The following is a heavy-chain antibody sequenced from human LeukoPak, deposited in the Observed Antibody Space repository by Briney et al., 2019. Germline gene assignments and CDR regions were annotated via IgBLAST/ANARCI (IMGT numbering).Heavy chain of an antibody. CDR3: ARSRIVGATTAPYYYYMDV. CDR2: ISAYNGNT. Sequence: ASVKVSCKASGYTFTSYGISWVRQAPGQGLEWMGWISAYNGNTNYAQKLQGRVTMTTDTSTGTAYMELRSLRSDDTAVYYCARSRIVGATTAPYYYYMDVWGKGTTVTVSS. D-gene: IGHD1-26*01. V-gene: IGHV1-18*01. J-gene: IGHJ6*03. CDR1: GYTFTSYG.